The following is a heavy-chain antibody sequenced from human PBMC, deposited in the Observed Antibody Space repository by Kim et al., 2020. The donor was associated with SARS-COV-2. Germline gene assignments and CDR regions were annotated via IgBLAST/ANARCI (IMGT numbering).Heavy chain of an antibody. D-gene: IGHD2-2*01. Sequence: SETLSLTCTVSGGSISSGGYHWSWIRQHPGKGLEWIGYIYYSGSTYYNPSLKSRVTISVDTSKNQFSLKLSSVTAADTAVYYCARDASPDCSSTSCYDRGYYYGMDVWGQGTTVTVSS. CDR1: GGSISSGGYH. V-gene: IGHV4-31*03. J-gene: IGHJ6*02. CDR3: ARDASPDCSSTSCYDRGYYYGMDV. CDR2: IYYSGST.